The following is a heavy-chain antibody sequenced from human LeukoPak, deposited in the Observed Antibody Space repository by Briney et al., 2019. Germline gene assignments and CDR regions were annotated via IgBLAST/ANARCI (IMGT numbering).Heavy chain of an antibody. CDR2: IYYSGST. Sequence: SETLSLTCTVSGGSISSSSYYWGWIRQPPGTGLEWIGSIYYSGSTYYNPSLKSRVTISVDTSKNQFSLKLSSVTAADTAVYYCARGGRGDYWGQGTLVTVSS. D-gene: IGHD3-16*01. CDR1: GGSISSSSYY. V-gene: IGHV4-39*01. J-gene: IGHJ4*02. CDR3: ARGGRGDY.